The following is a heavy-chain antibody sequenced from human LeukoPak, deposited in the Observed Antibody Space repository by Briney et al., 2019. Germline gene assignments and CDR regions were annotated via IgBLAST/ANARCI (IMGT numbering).Heavy chain of an antibody. CDR3: AKDLVGATVDP. V-gene: IGHV3-23*01. Sequence: PGGSLRLSCAASGFTFSSYAISWVRQGPGKGLEWVSVVSGSGDSTYYADSVKGRFSISRDNSKNTLYLQMNSLRAEDTAVYYCAKDLVGATVDPWGQGTLVTVSS. D-gene: IGHD1-26*01. CDR2: VSGSGDST. J-gene: IGHJ5*02. CDR1: GFTFSSYA.